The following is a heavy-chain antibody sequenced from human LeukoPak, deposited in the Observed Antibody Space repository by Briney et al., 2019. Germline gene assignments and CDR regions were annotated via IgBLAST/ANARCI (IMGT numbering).Heavy chain of an antibody. V-gene: IGHV4-38-2*01. J-gene: IGHJ4*02. CDR3: ARKGSRTYNFDY. Sequence: SETLSLTCAVSGYSLSSGYYWGWIRQPPGKGLEWIGYIYHSGTTYYNPSLKSRVTISVDTFENQFSLRLISVTAADTAVYYCARKGSRTYNFDYWGQGTLVTVSS. CDR2: IYHSGTT. CDR1: GYSLSSGYY. D-gene: IGHD3-10*01.